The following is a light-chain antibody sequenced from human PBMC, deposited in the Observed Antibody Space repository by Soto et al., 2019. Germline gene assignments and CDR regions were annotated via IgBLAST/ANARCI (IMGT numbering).Light chain of an antibody. CDR2: GAS. CDR1: QRGSSNY. V-gene: IGKV3-20*01. CDR3: QNYGDSPWT. J-gene: IGKJ1*01. Sequence: EIVLTQSPGTLSLSPGERATLSCRASQRGSSNYLAWYQQKPGQAPRLLIYGASNRATGIPDRFSGSGSGTDFTLTISRLEPEDFALYYCQNYGDSPWTFGQGTKVDIK.